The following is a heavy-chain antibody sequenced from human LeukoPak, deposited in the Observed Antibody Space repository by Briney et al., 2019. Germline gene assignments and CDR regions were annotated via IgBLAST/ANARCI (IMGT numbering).Heavy chain of an antibody. Sequence: PGGSLRLSCAASGFTFSINAMSWLRHAPGKGLEWVSTIGDSDIMTHYSDSVKGRFTISRDDSKNTLYLQMNSLRADDTAVYYCAKDQAPTVGSTDFWGQGTLVTVSS. D-gene: IGHD1-26*01. CDR3: AKDQAPTVGSTDF. CDR2: IGDSDIMT. J-gene: IGHJ4*02. V-gene: IGHV3-23*01. CDR1: GFTFSINA.